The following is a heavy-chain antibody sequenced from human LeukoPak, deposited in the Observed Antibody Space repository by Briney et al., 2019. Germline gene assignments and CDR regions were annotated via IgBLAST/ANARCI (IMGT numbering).Heavy chain of an antibody. J-gene: IGHJ4*01. Sequence: PGGSLRLSCAASGFTFSSFNMNWVRQAPGKAMEWVSSITSSGTHIFYADSVRGRFTISRDNAKNSLYLQMNSLRAEDTAVYYCGRGGSFISVQYWGHGTQVTVSS. CDR1: GFTFSSFN. CDR2: ITSSGTHI. D-gene: IGHD6-13*01. V-gene: IGHV3-21*01. CDR3: GRGGSFISVQY.